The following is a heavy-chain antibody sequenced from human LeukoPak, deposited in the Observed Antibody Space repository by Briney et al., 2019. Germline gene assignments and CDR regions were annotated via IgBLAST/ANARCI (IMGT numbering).Heavy chain of an antibody. V-gene: IGHV4-59*01. CDR1: GDFITASY. CDR2: IYYSGST. CDR3: ARSGYSYGADAFDI. Sequence: SETLSLTCTVSGDFITASYWSWIRQPPGKGLEWIGYIYYSGSTNYNPSLKSRVTISVDTSKNQFSLKLSSVTAADTAVYYCARSGYSYGADAFDIWGQGTMVTVSS. J-gene: IGHJ3*02. D-gene: IGHD5-18*01.